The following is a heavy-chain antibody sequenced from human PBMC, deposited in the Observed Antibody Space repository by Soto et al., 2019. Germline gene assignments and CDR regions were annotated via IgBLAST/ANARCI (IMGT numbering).Heavy chain of an antibody. J-gene: IGHJ4*02. V-gene: IGHV4-39*01. CDR3: ARQIRYTYGYFPRYIDQ. Sequence: DPLALNCSVSGPSISSANYYWVWLLATSGKGLEWIGSIYHSGNTYYNPSLKSRLTISVDTSKSQFSLTLSSVTAADSAMYFCARQIRYTYGYFPRYIDQWGQGNRVTVSS. D-gene: IGHD5-18*01. CDR1: GPSISSANYY. CDR2: IYHSGNT.